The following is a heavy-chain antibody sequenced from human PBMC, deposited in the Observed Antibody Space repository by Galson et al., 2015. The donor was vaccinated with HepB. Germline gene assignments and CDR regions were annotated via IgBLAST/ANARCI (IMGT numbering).Heavy chain of an antibody. J-gene: IGHJ3*02. CDR2: IYFGGRT. V-gene: IGHV4-39*01. CDR3: ARPLVLNGRFTPGVGPFHI. D-gene: IGHD2-8*01. Sequence: LSFTCAVSGVTISGGQYYWGWIRQSPIKGLEWIGSIYFGGRTYFSPSFMIRVAMSVATSKNRLSLPLRSVTAADTAVYYCARPLVLNGRFTPGVGPFHIWGHGAMVTVSA. CDR1: GVTISGGQYY.